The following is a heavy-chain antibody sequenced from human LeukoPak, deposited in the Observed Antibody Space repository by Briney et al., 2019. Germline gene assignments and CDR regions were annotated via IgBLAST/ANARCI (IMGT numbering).Heavy chain of an antibody. CDR3: ARNASEENYFDY. D-gene: IGHD1-1*01. J-gene: IGHJ4*02. CDR2: INPNSGGT. V-gene: IGHV1-2*02. Sequence: ASVKVSCKASGYTFTGYYMHWVRQAPGQGLEWMGWINPNSGGTNYAQKFQGRVAMTRDTSISTAYMELSRLRSDDTAVYYCARNASEENYFDYWGQGTLVTVSS. CDR1: GYTFTGYY.